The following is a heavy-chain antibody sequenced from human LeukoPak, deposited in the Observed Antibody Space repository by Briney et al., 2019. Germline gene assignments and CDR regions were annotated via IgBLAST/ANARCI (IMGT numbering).Heavy chain of an antibody. Sequence: PSETLSLTCTVSGVSISSSSYYWGWIRQPPGKGLEWIGSIYYSGSTYYNPSLKSQVTISVDTSKNQFSLKLSSVTAADTAVYYCARTEYSSGWYVNYWGQGTLVTVSS. CDR2: IYYSGST. CDR3: ARTEYSSGWYVNY. CDR1: GVSISSSSYY. J-gene: IGHJ4*02. V-gene: IGHV4-39*01. D-gene: IGHD6-19*01.